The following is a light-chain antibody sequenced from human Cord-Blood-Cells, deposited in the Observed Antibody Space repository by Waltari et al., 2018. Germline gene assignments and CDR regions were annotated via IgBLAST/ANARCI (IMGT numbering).Light chain of an antibody. CDR3: QQSYSTPWT. V-gene: IGKV1-39*01. CDR2: AAS. J-gene: IGKJ1*01. Sequence: DIQMPQSPSSLSASVVDRVTITCRASQSISSYLIWYQQKPGKAPKLLIYAASSLQSGVPSRFSGSGSGTDFTLTISSLQPEDFATYYCQQSYSTPWTFGQGTKVEIK. CDR1: QSISSY.